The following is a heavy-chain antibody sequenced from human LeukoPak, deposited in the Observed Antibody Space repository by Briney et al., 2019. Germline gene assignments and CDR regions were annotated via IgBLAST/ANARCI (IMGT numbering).Heavy chain of an antibody. V-gene: IGHV3-21*01. J-gene: IGHJ3*02. CDR2: ISSSSSYI. CDR3: AGTIFGVVIPKAGGAFDI. CDR1: GFTFSSYS. Sequence: GGSLRLSCAASGFTFSSYSMNWVRLAPGKGLEWVSSISSSSSYIYYADSVKGRFTISRDNAKNSLYLQMSSLRAEDTAVYYCAGTIFGVVIPKAGGAFDIWGQGTMVTVSS. D-gene: IGHD3-3*01.